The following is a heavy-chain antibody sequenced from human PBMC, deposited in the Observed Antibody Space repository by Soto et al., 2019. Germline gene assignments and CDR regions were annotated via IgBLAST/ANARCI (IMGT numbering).Heavy chain of an antibody. V-gene: IGHV3-23*01. J-gene: IGHJ4*02. D-gene: IGHD6-13*01. CDR2: ISGSGGST. CDR3: AKENGYSSSWFEFDY. CDR1: GFTFSSHA. Sequence: EVPLLESGGGLVQPGGSLRLSCAASGFTFSSHAMSWVRQAPGKGLEWVSAISGSGGSTYYADSVKGRFTISRDNSKNTLYLQMNSLRAEDTAVYYCAKENGYSSSWFEFDYWGQGTLVTVSS.